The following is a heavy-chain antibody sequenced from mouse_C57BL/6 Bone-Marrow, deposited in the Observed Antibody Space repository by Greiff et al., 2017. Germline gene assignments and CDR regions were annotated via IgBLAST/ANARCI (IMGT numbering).Heavy chain of an antibody. V-gene: IGHV1-69*01. D-gene: IGHD1-1*01. CDR3: ARRGFITTVVATGENAMDY. J-gene: IGHJ4*01. CDR2: IDPSDSYT. CDR1: GYTFTSYW. Sequence: QVQLKQSGAELVMPGASVKLSCKASGYTFTSYWMHWVKQRPGQGLEWIGEIDPSDSYTNYNQKFKGKSILTVDKSSSTAYMQLSSLTSEDSAVYYCARRGFITTVVATGENAMDYWGQGTSVTVSS.